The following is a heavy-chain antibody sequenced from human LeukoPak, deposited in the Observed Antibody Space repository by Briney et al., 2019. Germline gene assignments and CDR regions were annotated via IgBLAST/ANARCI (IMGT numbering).Heavy chain of an antibody. CDR2: ISAYNGNT. J-gene: IGHJ4*02. CDR3: ARDRGVTIPQDY. V-gene: IGHV1-18*01. Sequence: ASVKVSCKASGYTFTSYGISWVRQAPGQGLEWMGWISAYNGNTNYAQKLQGRVTVTTDTSTSTAYMELRSLRSDDTAVYYCARDRGVTIPQDYWGQGALVTVSS. D-gene: IGHD4-17*01. CDR1: GYTFTSYG.